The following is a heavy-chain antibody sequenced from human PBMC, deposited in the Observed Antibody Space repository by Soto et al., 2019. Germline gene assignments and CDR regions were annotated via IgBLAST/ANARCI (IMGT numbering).Heavy chain of an antibody. CDR3: ARGKDQRNTQTYSYFDS. Sequence: EVQLVESGGGLVQPGGSVRLSCAASGFTLSGYWMHWVRQVPGKGLVWVSRVNSDGSMTAHADSVKGRFTISRDNAKNTLYLQMNSLKADDTAVYYCARGKDQRNTQTYSYFDSWGQGTQVAVSS. J-gene: IGHJ4*02. CDR1: GFTLSGYW. D-gene: IGHD5-18*01. V-gene: IGHV3-74*01. CDR2: VNSDGSMT.